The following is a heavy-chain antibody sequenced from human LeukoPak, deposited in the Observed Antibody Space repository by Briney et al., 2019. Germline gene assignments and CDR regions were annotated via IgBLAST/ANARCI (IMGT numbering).Heavy chain of an antibody. Sequence: SSETLSLTCTVSGGSITGYYWSCIRQPAGKGLEWIGRIYPSGITNYNPSLKSRVTMSLDTPKNQFSLKVSSVTAADTAVYYCVRGQSGYYDYWGQGTLVTVSS. CDR3: VRGQSGYYDY. J-gene: IGHJ4*02. CDR2: IYPSGIT. V-gene: IGHV4-4*07. CDR1: GGSITGYY. D-gene: IGHD3-3*01.